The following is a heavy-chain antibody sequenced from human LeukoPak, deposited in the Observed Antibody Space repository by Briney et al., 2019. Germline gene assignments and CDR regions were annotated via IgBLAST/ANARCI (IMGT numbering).Heavy chain of an antibody. J-gene: IGHJ4*02. CDR3: ARGTAWGYYGSGSYYY. Sequence: PSETLSLTCAVYGGSFSGYYWSWIRQPPGKGLEWIGEINHSASTNYNPSLKSRVTISVDTSKNQFSLKLSSVTAADTAVYYCARGTAWGYYGSGSYYYWGQGTLVTVSS. CDR1: GGSFSGYY. V-gene: IGHV4-34*01. CDR2: INHSAST. D-gene: IGHD3-10*01.